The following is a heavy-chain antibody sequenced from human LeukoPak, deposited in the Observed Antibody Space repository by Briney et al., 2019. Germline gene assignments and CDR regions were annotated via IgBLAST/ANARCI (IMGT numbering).Heavy chain of an antibody. CDR3: ARGATYVDY. CDR2: IYYSGSS. CDR1: GGSISSYY. D-gene: IGHD1-26*01. J-gene: IGHJ4*02. Sequence: SETLRLSCTVSGGSISSYYWSWIRQPPGKGLEWIGYIYYSGSSNYNPSLKSRVTISVDTSKNQFSLKLSSVTAADTAVYYCARGATYVDYWGQGTMVTVSS. V-gene: IGHV4-59*01.